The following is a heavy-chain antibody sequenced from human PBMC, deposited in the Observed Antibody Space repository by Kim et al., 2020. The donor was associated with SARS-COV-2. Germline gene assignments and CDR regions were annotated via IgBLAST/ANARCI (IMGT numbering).Heavy chain of an antibody. V-gene: IGHV1-2*02. CDR3: AGSARGYCSGGNCYDAFHM. CDR2: ISPHSGGT. CDR1: GYTFADYY. J-gene: IGHJ3*02. D-gene: IGHD2-15*01. Sequence: ASVKVSCKASGYTFADYYIHWVRQAPGQGLEWMGWISPHSGGTNYAQKFQGRVTMTRDTSISTAYMDLSSLRSADTAVYYCAGSARGYCSGGNCYDAFHMWCQGTMFTVSS.